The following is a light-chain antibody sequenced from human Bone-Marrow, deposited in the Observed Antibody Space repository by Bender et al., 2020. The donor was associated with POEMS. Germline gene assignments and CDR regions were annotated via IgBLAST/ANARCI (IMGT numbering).Light chain of an antibody. CDR3: SSYTSTTIVV. V-gene: IGLV2-14*03. J-gene: IGLJ2*01. CDR1: SSDVGTYNY. Sequence: QSALTQPASVSGSPGQSITISCTGTSSDVGTYNYVSWYQHHPGKAPQLLIYDVSYRPSGVSYRFSASKSGNTASLTISGLQAEDEADYYCSSYTSTTIVVFGGGTKLTVL. CDR2: DVS.